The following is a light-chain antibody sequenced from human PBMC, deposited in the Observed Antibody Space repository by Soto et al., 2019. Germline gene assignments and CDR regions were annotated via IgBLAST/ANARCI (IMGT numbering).Light chain of an antibody. CDR3: CSYTTSNTRQIV. J-gene: IGLJ1*01. V-gene: IGLV2-14*01. Sequence: QSVLTQPASVSGSPGQSITISCTGTSSDVCGYNYVSWYQQHPGKAPKFMIYDVSNRPSGVSNRFSGSKSGNAASLTISGLQAENEADYYCCSYTTSNTRQIVFGTRTKVTVL. CDR2: DVS. CDR1: SSDVCGYNY.